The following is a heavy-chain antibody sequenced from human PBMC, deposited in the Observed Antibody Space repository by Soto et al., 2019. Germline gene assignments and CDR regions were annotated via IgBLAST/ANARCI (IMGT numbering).Heavy chain of an antibody. CDR3: AKDRKLVRNYFDY. D-gene: IGHD6-6*01. CDR1: GFTFSSYA. V-gene: IGHV3-23*01. J-gene: IGHJ4*02. Sequence: GGSLRLSCADSGFTFSSYAMSWVRQAPGKGLEWVSAISGSSGSTYYADSVKGRFTIFRDNSKNTLYLQMNSLKAEDTAVYSSAKDRKLVRNYFDYWGQGTLGTVSS. CDR2: ISGSSGST.